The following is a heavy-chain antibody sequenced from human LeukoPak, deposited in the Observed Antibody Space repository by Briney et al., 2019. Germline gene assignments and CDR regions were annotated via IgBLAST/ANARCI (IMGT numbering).Heavy chain of an antibody. V-gene: IGHV4-34*01. CDR3: ASPGTLAW. CDR2: INHSGGT. J-gene: IGHJ4*02. D-gene: IGHD3-10*01. CDR1: GESFSGYY. Sequence: SETVSLTCAVYGESFSGYYWSWIRQPPGKGLEWIGEINHSGGTNYNPSLKSRVTISVDTSKNQFSLKLNSVTAADTAVYYCASPGTLAWWGQGPLDRVSS.